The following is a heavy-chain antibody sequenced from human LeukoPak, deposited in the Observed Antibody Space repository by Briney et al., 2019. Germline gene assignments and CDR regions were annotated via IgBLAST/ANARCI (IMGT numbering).Heavy chain of an antibody. D-gene: IGHD7-27*01. Sequence: SETLSLTCAVYGGSFSGYYWSWIRQPPGKGLEWIGEINHSGSTNYNPSLKSRVTMSVDTSKNQFSLKLSSVTAADTAVYYCARETGGYAFDIWGQGTMVTVSS. V-gene: IGHV4-34*01. CDR3: ARETGGYAFDI. J-gene: IGHJ3*02. CDR1: GGSFSGYY. CDR2: INHSGST.